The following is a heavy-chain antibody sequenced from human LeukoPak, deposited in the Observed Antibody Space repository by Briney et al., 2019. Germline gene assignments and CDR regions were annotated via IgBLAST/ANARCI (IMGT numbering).Heavy chain of an antibody. Sequence: GGSLRLSCAASGFTFSSYGMHWVRQAPGKGLEWVAFIRYDGSNKYYADSVKGRFTISRDNSKNTLYLQMNSLRAEDTAVYYCARLRVARVSGIDYWGQGTLVTVSS. D-gene: IGHD5-12*01. CDR3: ARLRVARVSGIDY. V-gene: IGHV3-30*02. J-gene: IGHJ4*02. CDR2: IRYDGSNK. CDR1: GFTFSSYG.